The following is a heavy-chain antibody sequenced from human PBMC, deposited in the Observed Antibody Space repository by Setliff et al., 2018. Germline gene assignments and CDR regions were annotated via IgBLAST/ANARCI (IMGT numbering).Heavy chain of an antibody. CDR3: ARVEGVPAPYYMDV. Sequence: SETLSLTCTVSGGSISSGGYYWSWIRQHPEKGLEWIGYIYYSGNTYYNPSLKSRVTISVDTSKNQFSLKLSSVTAADTAVYYCARVEGVPAPYYMDVWGKGTTVTV. J-gene: IGHJ6*03. V-gene: IGHV4-31*03. CDR1: GGSISSGGYY. D-gene: IGHD2-2*01. CDR2: IYYSGNT.